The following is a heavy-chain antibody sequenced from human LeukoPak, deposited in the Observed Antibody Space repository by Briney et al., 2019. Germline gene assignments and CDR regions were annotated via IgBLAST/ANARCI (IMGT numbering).Heavy chain of an antibody. V-gene: IGHV3-23*01. CDR3: ASGGYCSSTSCYGGMDV. J-gene: IGHJ6*02. CDR1: GFTFSSYA. CDR2: ISGSGGST. D-gene: IGHD2-2*01. Sequence: GGSLRLSCAASGFTFSSYALSWVRQAPGKGLEWVSAISGSGGSTYYADSVKGRFTISRDNSKNTLYLHMNGLRAEDTAVYYCASGGYCSSTSCYGGMDVWGQGTTVTVSS.